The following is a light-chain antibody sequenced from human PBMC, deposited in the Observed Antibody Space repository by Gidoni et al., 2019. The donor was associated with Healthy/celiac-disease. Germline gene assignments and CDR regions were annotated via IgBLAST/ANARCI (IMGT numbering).Light chain of an antibody. V-gene: IGLV2-11*01. CDR1: SSDIGAYNY. CDR3: CAYAGSYTPVI. Sequence: QSALTQPRSVSGSPGPSVTISCTGTSSDIGAYNYVSWSQQHPGKAPKLIIYEVNKRPSGVPDRFSGSKSGITASLTISGLQAEDEADYYCCAYAGSYTPVIFGGGTKLTVL. CDR2: EVN. J-gene: IGLJ2*01.